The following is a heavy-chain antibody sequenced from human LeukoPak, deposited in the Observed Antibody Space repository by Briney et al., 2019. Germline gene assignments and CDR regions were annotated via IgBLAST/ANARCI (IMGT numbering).Heavy chain of an antibody. Sequence: PSETLSLTCTVSGDSISGYYWSWIRQTPGKGLEWIGCIHSSGSTIYNPSLKSRVTISVDTSKNQFSLRLTSVTAADTAVYFCARGYFDSGHSSNPSDYWGQGALVTVSS. CDR3: ARGYFDSGHSSNPSDY. CDR2: IHSSGST. V-gene: IGHV4-4*09. D-gene: IGHD3-22*01. CDR1: GDSISGYY. J-gene: IGHJ4*02.